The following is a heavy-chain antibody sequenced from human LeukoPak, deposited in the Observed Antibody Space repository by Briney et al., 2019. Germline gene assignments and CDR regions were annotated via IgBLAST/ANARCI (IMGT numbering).Heavy chain of an antibody. D-gene: IGHD2-2*01. CDR2: INPSGGST. Sequence: ASVKVSCKASGYTFTSYYMHWVRQAPGQGLELMGIINPSGGSTSYAQKFQGRVTMTRDTSTSTVYMELSSLRSEDTAVYYCASKYCSSTSCYWNDAFDIWGQGTMVTVSS. CDR1: GYTFTSYY. CDR3: ASKYCSSTSCYWNDAFDI. J-gene: IGHJ3*02. V-gene: IGHV1-46*01.